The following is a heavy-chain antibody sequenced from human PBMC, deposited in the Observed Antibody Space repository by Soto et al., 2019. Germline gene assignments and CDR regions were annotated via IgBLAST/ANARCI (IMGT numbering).Heavy chain of an antibody. CDR3: ARVKVPAAILGAFDL. D-gene: IGHD2-2*02. V-gene: IGHV1-18*01. Sequence: GASVKVSCKASGYTFSTYGITWVRQAPGQGLDWMGWINPFKGDTNSAARFQDRVTMTTDTSTRTAYMELRSLRSDDTAVHYCARVKVPAAILGAFDLWGQGTLVTVSS. CDR1: GYTFSTYG. J-gene: IGHJ3*01. CDR2: INPFKGDT.